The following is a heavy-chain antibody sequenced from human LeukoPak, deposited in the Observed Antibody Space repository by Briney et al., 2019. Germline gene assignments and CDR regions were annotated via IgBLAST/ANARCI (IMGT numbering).Heavy chain of an antibody. Sequence: GGSLRLSCAASGFTFSSYWMTWVRQAPGKGLEWVANIKQDGSEKYYVDSVKGRFTISRDNAKNSLYLQMNSLRAEDTAVYYCAREGALTVTKDAFDIWGQGTMVTVSS. V-gene: IGHV3-7*01. CDR3: AREGALTVTKDAFDI. D-gene: IGHD4-17*01. CDR2: IKQDGSEK. CDR1: GFTFSSYW. J-gene: IGHJ3*02.